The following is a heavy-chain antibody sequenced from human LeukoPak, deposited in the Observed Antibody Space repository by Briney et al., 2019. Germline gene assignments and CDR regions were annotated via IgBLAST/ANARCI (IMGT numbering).Heavy chain of an antibody. Sequence: PSETLSLTCSVSGGSISSYYWSWIRQPPGKGLEWIGYIYYSGSTNYNPSLKSRVTISVDTSKNQFSLELSSVTAADTAVYYCARALGDNAHWYFDLWGRGTLVTVSS. CDR2: IYYSGST. D-gene: IGHD4-23*01. V-gene: IGHV4-59*01. CDR1: GGSISSYY. J-gene: IGHJ2*01. CDR3: ARALGDNAHWYFDL.